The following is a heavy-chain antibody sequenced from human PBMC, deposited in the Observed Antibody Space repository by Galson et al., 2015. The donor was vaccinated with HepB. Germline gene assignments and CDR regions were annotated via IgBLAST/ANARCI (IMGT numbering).Heavy chain of an antibody. CDR1: GYTVSSHA. CDR3: ATSRSRYGSGTSFDY. V-gene: IGHV1-3*01. CDR2: INAGNENT. Sequence: SVKVSCKVTGYTVSSHAIHWVRQAPGQGLEWMGCINAGNENTKYSQSFRGRVTITRDTSASAAYMELSSLRTEDTGVYYCATSRSRYGSGTSFDYWGQGTLVTVSS. J-gene: IGHJ4*02. D-gene: IGHD3-10*01.